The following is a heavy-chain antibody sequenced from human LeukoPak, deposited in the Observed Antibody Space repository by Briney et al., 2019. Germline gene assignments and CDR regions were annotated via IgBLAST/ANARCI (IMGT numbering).Heavy chain of an antibody. CDR2: ISPYNGNT. D-gene: IGHD3-16*02. V-gene: IGHV1-18*01. CDR1: GYTFTSYG. CDR3: AREEYGYVWGSYRSEF. Sequence: ASVKVSCKASGYTFTSYGISWVRQAPGQGLEWMGWISPYNGNTNYVQKLQGRVTMTTDTSTSTAYVELRSLRSDDTAVYYCAREEYGYVWGSYRSEFWGQGTLVTVSS. J-gene: IGHJ4*02.